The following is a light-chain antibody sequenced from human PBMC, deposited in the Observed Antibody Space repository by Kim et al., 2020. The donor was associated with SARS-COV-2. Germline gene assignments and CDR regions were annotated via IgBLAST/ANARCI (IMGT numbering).Light chain of an antibody. CDR1: QSGSSSY. CDR2: GAS. CDR3: QQYGTSLYT. V-gene: IGKV3-20*01. J-gene: IGKJ2*01. Sequence: PGGRATLSCRASQSGSSSYLAWYQQKPGQAPRLLIYGASSRATGVPDRFSGSGSGTDFTLTISRLEPEDFAVYYCQQYGTSLYTFGQGTKLEI.